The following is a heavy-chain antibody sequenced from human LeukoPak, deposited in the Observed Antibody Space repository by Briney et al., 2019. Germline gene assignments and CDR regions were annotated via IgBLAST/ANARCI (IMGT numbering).Heavy chain of an antibody. J-gene: IGHJ4*02. D-gene: IGHD3-22*01. Sequence: GGSLRLSCAASGFTFSSYWMHWVRQAPGKGLVWVSRINSDGSSTSYADSVKGRFTISRDNAKSTLYLQMNSLRAEDTAVYYCARGPPTYYYDSSGYYRGGYWGQGTLVTVSS. CDR3: ARGPPTYYYDSSGYYRGGY. CDR1: GFTFSSYW. CDR2: INSDGSST. V-gene: IGHV3-74*01.